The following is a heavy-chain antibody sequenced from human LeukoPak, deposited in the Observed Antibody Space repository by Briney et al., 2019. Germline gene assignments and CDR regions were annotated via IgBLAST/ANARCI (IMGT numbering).Heavy chain of an antibody. D-gene: IGHD3-9*01. CDR1: GFTFSTYG. Sequence: PGGSLRLSCAASGFTFSTYGMHWVRQAPGKGLEWVAFIRSDGINKYYADSVKGRFTISRDNSKNTLYLQMNSLRAEDTAVYYCAKAVGNTGYYGRYYFDYWGQGTLVTVSS. CDR2: IRSDGINK. V-gene: IGHV3-30*02. CDR3: AKAVGNTGYYGRYYFDY. J-gene: IGHJ4*02.